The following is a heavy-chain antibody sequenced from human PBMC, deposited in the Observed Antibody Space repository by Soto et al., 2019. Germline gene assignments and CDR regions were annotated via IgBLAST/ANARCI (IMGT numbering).Heavy chain of an antibody. CDR3: ARGRGSYSSHSDC. Sequence: SETLSLTCTVSGGSISSSYWSWIRQPPGKGLEWIGYIYNDGSTSYNPSLKSRVTISADTSKSQISLKLTSVTAADTAVYYCARGRGSYSSHSDCWGQGTLVTISS. D-gene: IGHD2-21*01. V-gene: IGHV4-59*01. CDR1: GGSISSSY. CDR2: IYNDGST. J-gene: IGHJ4*02.